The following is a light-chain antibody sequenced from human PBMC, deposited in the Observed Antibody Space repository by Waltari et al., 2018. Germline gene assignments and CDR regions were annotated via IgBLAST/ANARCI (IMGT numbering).Light chain of an antibody. V-gene: IGKV3-20*01. Sequence: EIVLTQSPGTLSLSPGERATLSCRASQSVSSVFLTWYQQKPGQAPRLLVYGASSRATVIPDRFGGSGSGTDFTLTISRLEPEDFAVYYCQHYGSPSFTFGQGTKLEIK. CDR3: QHYGSPSFT. CDR1: QSVSSVF. CDR2: GAS. J-gene: IGKJ2*01.